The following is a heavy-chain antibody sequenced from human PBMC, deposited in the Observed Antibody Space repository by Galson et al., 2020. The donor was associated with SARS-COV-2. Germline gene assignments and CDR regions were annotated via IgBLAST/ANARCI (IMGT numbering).Heavy chain of an antibody. Sequence: GESLKISCAASGFTFSSSAMSWVRQPPGKGLECVSGISDSGGSTSYADSVKGRFTISRDNSKNTLYLQMNSLRAEDTAVYYCAKRADLRGYNWFDPWGQGTLVTVSA. CDR1: GFTFSSSA. CDR2: ISDSGGST. CDR3: AKRADLRGYNWFDP. D-gene: IGHD3-16*01. V-gene: IGHV3-23*01. J-gene: IGHJ5*02.